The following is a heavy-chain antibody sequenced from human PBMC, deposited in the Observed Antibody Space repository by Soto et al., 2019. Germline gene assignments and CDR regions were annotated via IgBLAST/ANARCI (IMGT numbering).Heavy chain of an antibody. V-gene: IGHV3-23*01. J-gene: IGHJ5*02. Sequence: GGSLRLSCAASGFTFSSYAMSWVRQAPGKGLEWVSAISGSGGSTYYADSVKGRFTISRDNSKNTLYLQMNSLRAEDTAVYYCAKDYDRITIFGVVNWGVNWFDPWGQGTLVTVSS. D-gene: IGHD3-3*01. CDR1: GFTFSSYA. CDR3: AKDYDRITIFGVVNWGVNWFDP. CDR2: ISGSGGST.